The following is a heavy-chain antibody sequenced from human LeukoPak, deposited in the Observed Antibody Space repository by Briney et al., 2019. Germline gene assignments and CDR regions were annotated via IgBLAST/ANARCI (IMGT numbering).Heavy chain of an antibody. CDR3: ARDIVVVPAGLWWFDP. Sequence: GGSLRLSCAASGFTFSSYWMSWVRQAPGKGLEWVANIKQDGSEKYYVDSVKGRFTISRDNAKNSLYLQMNSLRAEDTAVYYCARDIVVVPAGLWWFDPWGQGTLVTVSS. V-gene: IGHV3-7*01. CDR2: IKQDGSEK. J-gene: IGHJ5*02. D-gene: IGHD2-2*01. CDR1: GFTFSSYW.